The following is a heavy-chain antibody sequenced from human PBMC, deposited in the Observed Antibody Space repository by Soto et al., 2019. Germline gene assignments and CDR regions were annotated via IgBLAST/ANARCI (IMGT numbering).Heavy chain of an antibody. CDR3: ARGVPPGQWLVRARTRWFDP. Sequence: PSETLSLTCAVYGNSFTGYCWSWIRQPPGKGLEWIGEINPSGSTNYNTSPTSRDTISLDPSKNRFALKLSSMTAADTAVDYCARGVPPGQWLVRARTRWFDPLVQGTLVT. J-gene: IGHJ5*02. V-gene: IGHV4-34*01. CDR1: GNSFTGYC. CDR2: INPSGST. D-gene: IGHD6-19*01.